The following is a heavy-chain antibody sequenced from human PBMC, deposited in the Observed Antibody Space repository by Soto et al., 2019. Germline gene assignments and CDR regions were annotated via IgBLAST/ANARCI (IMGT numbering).Heavy chain of an antibody. CDR1: GNIFTNHG. CDR2: ISAYTGNT. D-gene: IGHD3-22*01. Sequence: ASVKVSCKASGNIFTNHGITWVRQAPGQGLEWMGWISAYTGNTNYAQKLQGRVTMTIGTSTRTAYMELRSLVSDDTAMYYCATAYYYDSSGSDPYYFDYWGQGTLVTVSS. CDR3: ATAYYYDSSGSDPYYFDY. J-gene: IGHJ4*02. V-gene: IGHV1-18*04.